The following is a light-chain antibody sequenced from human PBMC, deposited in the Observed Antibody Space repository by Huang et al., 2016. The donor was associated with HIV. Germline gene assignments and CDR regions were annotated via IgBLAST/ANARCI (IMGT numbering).Light chain of an antibody. CDR3: MQGSHWPWT. Sequence: DVVMTQSPLSLPVTLGQPASISCRSSQSPVYSDGNTYLNWFQQRPGQSPRRLIYKVSNRDSGVPDRVSGSGSGTDFTLKISRVEAEDVGVYYCMQGSHWPWTFGQGTKVEIK. J-gene: IGKJ1*01. V-gene: IGKV2-30*01. CDR2: KVS. CDR1: QSPVYSDGNTY.